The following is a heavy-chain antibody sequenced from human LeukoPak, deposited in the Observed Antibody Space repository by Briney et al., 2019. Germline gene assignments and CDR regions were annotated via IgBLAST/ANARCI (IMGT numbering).Heavy chain of an antibody. Sequence: SETLSLTCTVSGGSISSYYWSWIRQPPGKGLEWIGYIYYSGSTNYNPSLKSRVTISVDTSKNQFSLKLSSVTAADTAVYYCARDGTYGSGSLDYWGQGTLVTVSS. J-gene: IGHJ4*02. CDR2: IYYSGST. CDR3: ARDGTYGSGSLDY. V-gene: IGHV4-59*12. D-gene: IGHD3-10*01. CDR1: GGSISSYY.